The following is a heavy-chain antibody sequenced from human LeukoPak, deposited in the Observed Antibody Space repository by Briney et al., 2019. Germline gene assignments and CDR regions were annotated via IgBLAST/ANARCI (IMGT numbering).Heavy chain of an antibody. V-gene: IGHV4-30-2*01. CDR3: ARVNSGYEMYYFDY. D-gene: IGHD5-12*01. CDR1: GGSISSGGYS. J-gene: IGHJ4*02. CDR2: IYHSGST. Sequence: SETLSLTCAVSGGSISSGGYSWSWLRQPPGKGLEWIGYIYHSGSTYYNPSLKSRVTISVDRSKNQFSLKLSSVTAADTAVYYCARVNSGYEMYYFDYWGQGTLVTVPS.